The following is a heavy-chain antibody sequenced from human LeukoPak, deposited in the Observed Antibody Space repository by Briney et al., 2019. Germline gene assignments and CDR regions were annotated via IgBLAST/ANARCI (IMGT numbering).Heavy chain of an antibody. D-gene: IGHD1-26*01. CDR1: GYTFTSLD. CDR2: MNPNSGDT. Sequence: ASVKVSCKASGYTFTSLDINWVRQAAGQGLEWTGWMNPNSGDTGSAQKFQGRVTMTRDTSTSTAYMELSSLRSEDTAVYYCTRGWEADRDGAFDVWGQGTKVTVSS. J-gene: IGHJ3*01. CDR3: TRGWEADRDGAFDV. V-gene: IGHV1-8*01.